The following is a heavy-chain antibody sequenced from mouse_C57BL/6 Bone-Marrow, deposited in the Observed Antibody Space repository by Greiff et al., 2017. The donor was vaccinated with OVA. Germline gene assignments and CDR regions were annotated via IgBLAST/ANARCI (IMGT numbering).Heavy chain of an antibody. CDR2: ISDGGSYT. CDR3: ARSNLFAY. D-gene: IGHD4-1*01. J-gene: IGHJ3*01. Sequence: EVHLVESGGGLVKPGGSLKLSCAASGFTFSSYAMSWVRQTPEKRLEWVATISDGGSYTYYPDNVKGRFTISRDNAKNNLYLQMSHLKSEDTAMYYCARSNLFAYWGQGTLVTVSA. V-gene: IGHV5-4*01. CDR1: GFTFSSYA.